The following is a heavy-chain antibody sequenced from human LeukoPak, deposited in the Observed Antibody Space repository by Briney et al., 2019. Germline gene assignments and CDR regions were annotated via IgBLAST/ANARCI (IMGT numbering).Heavy chain of an antibody. D-gene: IGHD5-24*01. CDR2: INPSGGST. CDR3: ARVRQREMATALFDY. V-gene: IGHV1-46*01. CDR1: GYTFTSYY. Sequence: ASVKVSCKASGYTFTSYYMHWVRQAPGQGLEWMGIINPSGGSTSYAQKFQGRVTMTRDTSTSTVYMELSSLRSEDTAVYYCARVRQREMATALFDYWGQGTLVTVSS. J-gene: IGHJ4*02.